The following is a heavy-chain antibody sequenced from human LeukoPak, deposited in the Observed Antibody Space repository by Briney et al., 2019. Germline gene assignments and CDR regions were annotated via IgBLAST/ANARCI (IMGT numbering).Heavy chain of an antibody. CDR1: GFILSTHG. CDR3: ARDLSFGSLDF. CDR2: MWYDGSRE. J-gene: IGHJ4*02. D-gene: IGHD1-26*01. V-gene: IGHV3-33*01. Sequence: QTGGSLRLSCAASGFILSTHGLHWVRQAPGKGQEWVAGMWYDGSREDYADSVKGRFTISRDMSKNTLNLQMNSLRVEDTAMFYCARDLSFGSLDFRGQGTLVTVSS.